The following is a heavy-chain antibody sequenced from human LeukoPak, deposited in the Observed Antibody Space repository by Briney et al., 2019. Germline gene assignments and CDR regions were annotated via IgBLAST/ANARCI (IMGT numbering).Heavy chain of an antibody. J-gene: IGHJ3*02. Sequence: RPSEALSLTCTVSGGSISSSSYYWGWIRQPPGKGLEWIGSIYYSGSTYYNPSLKSRVTISVDTSKNQFSLKLSSVTAADTAVYYCARDLLQWRFVNAFDIWGQGTMVTVSS. V-gene: IGHV4-39*07. CDR1: GGSISSSSYY. CDR3: ARDLLQWRFVNAFDI. D-gene: IGHD6-19*01. CDR2: IYYSGST.